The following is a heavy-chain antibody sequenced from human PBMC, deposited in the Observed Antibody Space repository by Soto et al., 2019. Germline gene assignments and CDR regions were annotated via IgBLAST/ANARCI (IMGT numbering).Heavy chain of an antibody. CDR1: GFTFSSYG. J-gene: IGHJ3*02. CDR2: IWYDGSNK. V-gene: IGHV3-33*01. Sequence: GGSLRLSCAASGFTFSSYGMHWVRQAPGKGLEWVAVIWYDGSNKYYADSVKGRFTISRDNSKNTLYLQMNSLRAEDTAVYYCARDTERWLKYDAFDIWGQGTMVTVSS. D-gene: IGHD6-19*01. CDR3: ARDTERWLKYDAFDI.